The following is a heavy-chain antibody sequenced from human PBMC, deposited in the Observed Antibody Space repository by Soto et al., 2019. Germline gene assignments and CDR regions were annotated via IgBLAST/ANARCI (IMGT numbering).Heavy chain of an antibody. J-gene: IGHJ5*02. V-gene: IGHV4-34*01. CDR1: GGSFSGYY. Sequence: QVQLQQWGAGLLKPSETLSLTCAVYGGSFSGYYWSWIRQPSGKGLEWIGEINHSGSTNYNPSLTSRDTISVDTSKNQFSLKLSSVTAADTAVYYCARVREPLTGGPWFDPWGQGTLVTVSS. CDR3: ARVREPLTGGPWFDP. D-gene: IGHD1-26*01. CDR2: INHSGST.